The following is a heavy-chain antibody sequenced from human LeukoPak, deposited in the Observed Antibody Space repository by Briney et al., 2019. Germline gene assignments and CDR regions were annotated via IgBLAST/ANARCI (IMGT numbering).Heavy chain of an antibody. CDR2: INHSGST. V-gene: IGHV4-34*01. Sequence: SETLSLTCAVYGGSFSGYYWSWIRQPPGKGLEWIGEINHSGSTNYNPSLKSRVTISVDTSKNQFSLKLSSVTAADTAVCYCARGEGMGGVYYYYMDVWGKGTTVTVSS. CDR3: ARGEGMGGVYYYYMDV. CDR1: GGSFSGYY. D-gene: IGHD3-16*01. J-gene: IGHJ6*03.